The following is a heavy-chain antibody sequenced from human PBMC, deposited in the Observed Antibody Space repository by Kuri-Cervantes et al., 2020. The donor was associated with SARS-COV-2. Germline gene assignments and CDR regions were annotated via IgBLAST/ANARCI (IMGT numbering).Heavy chain of an antibody. CDR2: IYISGST. V-gene: IGHV4-4*07. D-gene: IGHD1-1*01. J-gene: IGHJ4*02. CDR3: ATGTRGEFYFDY. Sequence: SETLSLTCTVSGGSISSYYWSWIRQPAGKGLEWIGRIYISGSTDSNPSLKTRVTMSIDTSKDQFSLELRSVTAADTAVYYCATGTRGEFYFDYWGQGTLVTVSS. CDR1: GGSISSYY.